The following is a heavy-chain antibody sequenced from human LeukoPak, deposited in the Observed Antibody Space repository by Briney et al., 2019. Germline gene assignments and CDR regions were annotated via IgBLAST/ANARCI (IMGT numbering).Heavy chain of an antibody. CDR1: GGSFSGYY. CDR2: INHSGST. J-gene: IGHJ3*02. D-gene: IGHD3-16*02. V-gene: IGHV4-34*01. CDR3: ASIGHYVWGSYRYVAAFDI. Sequence: SETLSLTCAVYGGSFSGYYWSWIRQPPGKGLEWIGEINHSGSTNYNPSLKSRVTISVDTSKNQFSLKLSSVTAAGTAVYYCASIGHYVWGSYRYVAAFDIWGQGTMVTVSS.